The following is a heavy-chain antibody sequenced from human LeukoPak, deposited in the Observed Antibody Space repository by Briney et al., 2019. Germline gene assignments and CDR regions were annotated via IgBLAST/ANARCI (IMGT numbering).Heavy chain of an antibody. J-gene: IGHJ6*03. CDR1: GYTLTELS. V-gene: IGHV1-24*01. Sequence: ASVKVSCKVSGYTLTELSMHWVRQAPGKGLEWMGGFDPEDGETIYAQKFQGRVTMTEDTSTDTAYMELSSLRSEDTAVYYCARDAYCSSTSCDYYYYMDVWGKGTTVTVSS. CDR3: ARDAYCSSTSCDYYYYMDV. CDR2: FDPEDGET. D-gene: IGHD2-2*01.